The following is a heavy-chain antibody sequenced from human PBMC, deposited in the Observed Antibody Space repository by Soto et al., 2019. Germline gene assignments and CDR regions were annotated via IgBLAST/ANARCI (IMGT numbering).Heavy chain of an antibody. V-gene: IGHV3-21*01. CDR3: AREPGSPAYGMAV. D-gene: IGHD2-15*01. Sequence: GGSLRLSCAASGFTFSTYSMNWVRQAPGKGLEWVSSISSSSSYIYYADSVKGRFTISRDNAKNSLYLQMNSLRAEDTAVYYCAREPGSPAYGMAVWGQGTTVTVSS. CDR1: GFTFSTYS. J-gene: IGHJ6*02. CDR2: ISSSSSYI.